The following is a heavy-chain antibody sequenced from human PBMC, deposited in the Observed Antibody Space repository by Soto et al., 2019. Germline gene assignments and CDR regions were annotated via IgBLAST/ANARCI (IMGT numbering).Heavy chain of an antibody. J-gene: IGHJ5*02. Sequence: GGSLRLSCAASGFTFSDYYMSWIRQAPGKGLEWVSYISSSGSTIYYADSVKGRFTISRDNAKNSLYLQMNSLRAEDTAVYYCARAYDFWSGLHYVDPWGQGTLVTVSS. V-gene: IGHV3-11*01. CDR3: ARAYDFWSGLHYVDP. D-gene: IGHD3-3*01. CDR2: ISSSGSTI. CDR1: GFTFSDYY.